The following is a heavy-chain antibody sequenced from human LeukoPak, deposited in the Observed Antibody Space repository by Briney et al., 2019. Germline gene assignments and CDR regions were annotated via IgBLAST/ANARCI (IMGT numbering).Heavy chain of an antibody. Sequence: ASVKVSCKASGYTFTTYGITWVRQAPGQGLEWMGWINTNTGNPTYAQGFTGRFVFSLDTSVSTAYLQISSLKAEDTAVYYCARSPRLTSIAAAGKGRYNWFDPWGQGTLVTVSS. CDR1: GYTFTTYG. D-gene: IGHD6-13*01. V-gene: IGHV7-4-1*02. CDR3: ARSPRLTSIAAAGKGRYNWFDP. J-gene: IGHJ5*02. CDR2: INTNTGNP.